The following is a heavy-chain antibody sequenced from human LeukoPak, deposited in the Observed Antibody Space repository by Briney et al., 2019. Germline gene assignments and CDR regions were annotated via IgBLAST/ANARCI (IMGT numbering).Heavy chain of an antibody. CDR3: ARGVRCSSTSCPYYYYYMDV. Sequence: SETLSLTCIVSGDSISSGRYYWSWIRQPAGKGLEWIGRIYTSGSTNYNPSLKSRVTMSVDTSKNQFSLKLSSVTAADTAVYYCARGVRCSSTSCPYYYYYMDVWGKGTTVTVSS. CDR1: GDSISSGRYY. J-gene: IGHJ6*03. D-gene: IGHD2-2*01. CDR2: IYTSGST. V-gene: IGHV4-61*02.